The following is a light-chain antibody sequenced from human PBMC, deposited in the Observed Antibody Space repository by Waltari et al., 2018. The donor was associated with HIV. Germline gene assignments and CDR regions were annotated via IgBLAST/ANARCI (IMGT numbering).Light chain of an antibody. Sequence: QSVLTQPPSVSGAPGQRVTISCTGSSPTIGAGYDVHWYQQLPGTAPKLLIYGNTNRPSGVPDRFSGSKSGTSASLAITGLQAEDEADYYCQSLRVFGGGTKLTVL. V-gene: IGLV1-40*01. CDR3: QSLRV. CDR1: SPTIGAGYD. CDR2: GNT. J-gene: IGLJ2*01.